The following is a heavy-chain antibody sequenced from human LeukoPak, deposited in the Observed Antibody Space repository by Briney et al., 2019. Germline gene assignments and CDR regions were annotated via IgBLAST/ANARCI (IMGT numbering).Heavy chain of an antibody. CDR2: IYYSGST. J-gene: IGHJ6*02. Sequence: PSETLSLTCTVSGGSISSSSYYWGWIRQPPGTGLEWIGSIYYSGSTYYNPSLKSRVTISVDTSKNQFSLKLSSVTAADPAVYYXXXXXXXXXXXGDYYYYGMDVWGQGTTVTVSS. V-gene: IGHV4-39*01. CDR3: XXXXXXXXXXGDYYYYGMDV. CDR1: GGSISSSSYY.